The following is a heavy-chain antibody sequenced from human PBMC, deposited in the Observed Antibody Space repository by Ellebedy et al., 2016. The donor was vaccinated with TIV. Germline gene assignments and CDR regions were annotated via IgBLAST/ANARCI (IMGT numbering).Heavy chain of an antibody. Sequence: SETLSLXCTVSGGSISSGSISSNSYYWGWIRQPPGKGLEWIGSIYYSGSTKYNPSPKSRVTISVDTSKNQFSLKLSSVTAADTAVYYCARGPEWLRLYYFDYWGQGTLVTVSS. CDR1: GGSISSGSISSNSYY. V-gene: IGHV4-39*07. CDR2: IYYSGST. D-gene: IGHD5-12*01. CDR3: ARGPEWLRLYYFDY. J-gene: IGHJ4*02.